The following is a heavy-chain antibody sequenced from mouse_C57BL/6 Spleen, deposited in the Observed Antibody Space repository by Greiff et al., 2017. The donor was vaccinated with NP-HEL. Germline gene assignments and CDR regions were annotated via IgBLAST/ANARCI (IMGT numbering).Heavy chain of an antibody. CDR1: GFTFSDYG. CDR3: ARPYYGSSYNWFAY. V-gene: IGHV5-17*01. CDR2: ISSGSSTI. J-gene: IGHJ3*01. Sequence: EVKLVESGGGLVKPGGSLKLSCAASGFTFSDYGMHWVRQAPEKGLEWVAYISSGSSTIYYADTVKGRFTISRDNAKNTLFLQMTSLRSEDTAMYYCARPYYGSSYNWFAYWGQGTLVTVSA. D-gene: IGHD1-1*01.